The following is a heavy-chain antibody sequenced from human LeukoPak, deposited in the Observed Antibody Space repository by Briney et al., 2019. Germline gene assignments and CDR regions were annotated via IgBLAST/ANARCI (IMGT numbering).Heavy chain of an antibody. CDR1: GFTVSSNY. J-gene: IGHJ5*02. CDR2: IYAGGST. D-gene: IGHD1-14*01. CDR3: ARGFNRGFDP. Sequence: PGGSLRLSCAASGFTVSSNYMSWVRQAPGKGLEWVSVIYAGGSTYYADSVKGRFTFSRDNSKNTLYLQMNSLRAEDTAVYYRARGFNRGFDPWGQGTLVTVSS. V-gene: IGHV3-53*01.